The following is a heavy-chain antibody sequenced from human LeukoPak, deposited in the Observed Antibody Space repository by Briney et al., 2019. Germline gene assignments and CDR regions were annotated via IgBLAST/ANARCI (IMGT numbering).Heavy chain of an antibody. J-gene: IGHJ6*04. CDR2: ISSSGSTI. Sequence: PGGSLRLSCAASGFTFSSYEMNWVRQAPGKGLEWVSYISSSGSTIYYADSVKGRFTIYRDNDKNSLYLQMNSLRAEDTAVYYCAELGITMIGGVWGKGTTVTISS. D-gene: IGHD3-10*02. CDR1: GFTFSSYE. CDR3: AELGITMIGGV. V-gene: IGHV3-48*03.